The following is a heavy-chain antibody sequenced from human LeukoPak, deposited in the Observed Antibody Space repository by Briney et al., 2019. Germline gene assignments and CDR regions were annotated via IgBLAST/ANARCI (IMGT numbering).Heavy chain of an antibody. CDR1: GFTFSSYG. V-gene: IGHV3-30*02. J-gene: IGHJ4*02. CDR2: IRYDGSNK. Sequence: GGSLRLSCAASGFTFSSYGMHWVRQAPGKGLEWVAFIRYDGSNKYDADSVKGRFTISRDNSKNTLYLQMNSLRAEDTAVYYCAKDRSGGYYDSSGLDYWGQGTLVTVSS. D-gene: IGHD3-22*01. CDR3: AKDRSGGYYDSSGLDY.